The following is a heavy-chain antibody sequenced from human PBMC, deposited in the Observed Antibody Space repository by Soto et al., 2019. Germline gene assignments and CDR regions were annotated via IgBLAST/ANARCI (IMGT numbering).Heavy chain of an antibody. Sequence: QVQLVESGGGVVQPGRSLRLSCAASGFTFSSYGMHWVRQAPGKGLEWVAVIWYDGSQKHHVDSVEGRFSISRDNAKNLLYLQMYGLRGEDTAVYYCARDLGSAMVGFSYGLDVWGQGTTVTVSS. CDR2: IWYDGSQK. CDR1: GFTFSSYG. V-gene: IGHV3-33*01. CDR3: ARDLGSAMVGFSYGLDV. J-gene: IGHJ6*02. D-gene: IGHD5-18*01.